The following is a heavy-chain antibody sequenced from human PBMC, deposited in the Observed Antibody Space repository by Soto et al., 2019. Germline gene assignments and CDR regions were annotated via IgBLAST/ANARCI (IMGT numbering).Heavy chain of an antibody. CDR3: ARRRDGYNYFDY. Sequence: KASETLSLTCTVSGGSISSNNYYWGWIRQPPGKGLEWIGSIYYTGSTSYNPSLKSRVTISVDTSKNQFSLKLSSVTAADTAVYYCARRRDGYNYFDYWGQGTLVTVSS. CDR2: IYYTGST. J-gene: IGHJ4*02. D-gene: IGHD5-12*01. CDR1: GGSISSNNYY. V-gene: IGHV4-39*01.